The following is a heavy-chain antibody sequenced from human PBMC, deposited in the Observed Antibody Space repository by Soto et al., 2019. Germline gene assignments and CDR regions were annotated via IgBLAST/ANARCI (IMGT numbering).Heavy chain of an antibody. CDR1: GFTFSSYA. CDR2: ISYDGSNK. D-gene: IGHD6-13*01. J-gene: IGHJ4*02. Sequence: GGSLRLSCAASGFTFSSYAMHWVRQAPGKGLEWVAVISYDGSNKYYADSVKGRFTISRDNSKNTLYLQMNSLRAEDTAVYYCAREWKAGPVGYWGQGTLVTVSS. V-gene: IGHV3-30-3*01. CDR3: AREWKAGPVGY.